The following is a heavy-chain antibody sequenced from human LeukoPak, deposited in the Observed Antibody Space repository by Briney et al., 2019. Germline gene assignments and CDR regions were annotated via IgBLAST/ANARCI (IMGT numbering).Heavy chain of an antibody. V-gene: IGHV3-48*03. Sequence: GGSLRLSCAASGFTFSSYEMNWVRQAPGKGLEWVSYISSSGSTIYYADSVKGRFTISRDNAKNSLYLQMNSLRAEDTAVYYCARNPRRVRGVIVDYWGQGTLVTVSS. D-gene: IGHD3-10*01. CDR2: ISSSGSTI. CDR3: ARNPRRVRGVIVDY. J-gene: IGHJ4*02. CDR1: GFTFSSYE.